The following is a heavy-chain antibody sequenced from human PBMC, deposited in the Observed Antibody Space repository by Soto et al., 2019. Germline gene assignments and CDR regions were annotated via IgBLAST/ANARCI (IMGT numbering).Heavy chain of an antibody. D-gene: IGHD6-6*01. V-gene: IGHV1-69*13. CDR1: GGTFSSYA. J-gene: IGHJ5*02. CDR2: IIPIFGTA. Sequence: SVKVSCKASGGTFSSYAISWVRQAPGQGLEWMGGIIPIFGTANYAQKFQGRVTITADESTSTAYMELSSLRSEDTAVYYCARDSSPYNWFDPRGQGTLVTVSS. CDR3: ARDSSPYNWFDP.